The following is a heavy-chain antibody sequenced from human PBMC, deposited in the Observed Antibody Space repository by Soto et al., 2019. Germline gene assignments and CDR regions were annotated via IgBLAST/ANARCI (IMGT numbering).Heavy chain of an antibody. J-gene: IGHJ3*02. D-gene: IGHD2-15*01. Sequence: ASVKVSCKASGYTFTSYYMHWVRQAPGQGLEWMGWINPNSGGTSYAQKFQGWVTMTRDTSISTAYMELSRLRSDDTAVYYCAREMNIVDKGGDAFDIWGQGTMVTVSS. V-gene: IGHV1-2*04. CDR2: INPNSGGT. CDR3: AREMNIVDKGGDAFDI. CDR1: GYTFTSYY.